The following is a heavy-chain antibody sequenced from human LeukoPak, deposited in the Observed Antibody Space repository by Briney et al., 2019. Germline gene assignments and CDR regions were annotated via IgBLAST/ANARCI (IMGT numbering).Heavy chain of an antibody. J-gene: IGHJ4*02. CDR1: GFTFDDYA. Sequence: GGSLRLSCAASGFTFDDYAMHWVRQAPGKGLEWVSGISWNSGSIGYADSVKGRLTISRDNAKNSLYLQMNSLRAEDTALYYCAREGGGFDYWGQGTLVTVSS. CDR3: AREGGGFDY. D-gene: IGHD3-16*01. V-gene: IGHV3-9*01. CDR2: ISWNSGSI.